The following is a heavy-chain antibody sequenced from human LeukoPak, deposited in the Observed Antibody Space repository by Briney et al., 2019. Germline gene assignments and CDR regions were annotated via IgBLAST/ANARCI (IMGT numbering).Heavy chain of an antibody. J-gene: IGHJ4*02. V-gene: IGHV4-34*01. CDR2: INHSGST. CDR1: GGSFSGYY. CDR3: ARGGDSSGYYYY. Sequence: TSETLSLTCAVYGGSFSGYYWSWIRQPPGKGLEWIGEINHSGSTNYNPSLKSRVTISVDTSKNQFSLKLSSVTAADTAVYYCARGGDSSGYYYYWGQGTLVTVSS. D-gene: IGHD3-22*01.